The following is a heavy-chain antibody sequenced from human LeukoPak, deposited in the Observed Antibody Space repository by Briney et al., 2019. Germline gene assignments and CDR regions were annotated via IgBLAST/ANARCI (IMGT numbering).Heavy chain of an antibody. D-gene: IGHD6-13*01. CDR3: ARGYSSSWSETDY. Sequence: SVKVSCKASGGTFSSYAISWVRQAPGQGLEWMGGIIPIFGTANYAQKFQGRVTTTADESTSTAYMELSSLRSEDTAVYYCARGYSSSWSETDYWGQGTLVTVSS. CDR1: GGTFSSYA. CDR2: IIPIFGTA. J-gene: IGHJ4*02. V-gene: IGHV1-69*13.